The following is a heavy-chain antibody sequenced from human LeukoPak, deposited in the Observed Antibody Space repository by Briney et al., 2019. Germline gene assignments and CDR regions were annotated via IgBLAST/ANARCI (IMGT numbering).Heavy chain of an antibody. CDR3: AKVVTAIPFDAFDI. V-gene: IGHV3-23*01. Sequence: GGSLRLSCITSGFIFTDYALSWVRQAPGKGLEWVSAISGGSTYYADSVKGRFTISRDNSKNTLYLQMNSLRAEDTAVYYCAKVVTAIPFDAFDIWGQGTMVTVSS. CDR2: ISGGST. CDR1: GFIFTDYA. D-gene: IGHD2-21*02. J-gene: IGHJ3*02.